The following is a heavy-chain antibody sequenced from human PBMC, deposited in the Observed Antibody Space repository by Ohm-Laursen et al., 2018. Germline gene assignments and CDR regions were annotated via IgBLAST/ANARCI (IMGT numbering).Heavy chain of an antibody. CDR3: ARDILAYAFDI. V-gene: IGHV3-21*01. J-gene: IGHJ3*02. CDR2: ISSSSSYI. Sequence: LSLTCAASGFTFSSYSMNWVRQAPGKGLEWVSSISSSSSYIYYADSVKGRFTISRDNAKNSLYLQMNSLRAEDTAVYYCARDILAYAFDIWGQGTMVTVSS. D-gene: IGHD2-15*01. CDR1: GFTFSSYS.